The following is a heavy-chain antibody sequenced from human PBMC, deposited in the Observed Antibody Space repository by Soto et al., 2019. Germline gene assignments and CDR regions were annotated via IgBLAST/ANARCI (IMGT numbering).Heavy chain of an antibody. D-gene: IGHD3-22*01. Sequence: EVQLVESGGGLVRRGGSLRLSCAAAGFTFSSYSMNWVRQAPGKGLEWVSYISSSSSTQYYADSVKGRFTISRDNAKNSRYLQMNSLREEDSAVYYCARGQYYYDIGGYVYWGQGTLVTVSS. CDR1: GFTFSSYS. V-gene: IGHV3-48*02. J-gene: IGHJ4*02. CDR2: ISSSSSTQ. CDR3: ARGQYYYDIGGYVY.